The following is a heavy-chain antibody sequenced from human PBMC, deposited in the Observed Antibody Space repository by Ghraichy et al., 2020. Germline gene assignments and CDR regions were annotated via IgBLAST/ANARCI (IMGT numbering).Heavy chain of an antibody. CDR1: GFTFSSYA. J-gene: IGHJ1*01. V-gene: IGHV3-23*01. CDR3: AKAVVGGSYLFQH. D-gene: IGHD1-26*01. CDR2: ISGSGGST. Sequence: GGSLRLSCADSGFTFSSYAMRWVRQAPGKGLEWVSAISGSGGSTYYADSVKGRFTISRDNSKNTLYLQMNSLRAEDTAVYYCAKAVVGGSYLFQHWSQGTLVTGSS.